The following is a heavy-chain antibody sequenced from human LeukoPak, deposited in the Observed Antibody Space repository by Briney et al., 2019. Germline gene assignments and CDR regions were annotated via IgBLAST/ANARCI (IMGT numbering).Heavy chain of an antibody. CDR2: ISGSGGST. J-gene: IGHJ5*02. V-gene: IGHV3-23*01. Sequence: GGSLRLSCAASGFTFINYAMTWVRQVPGKGLEWVSAISGSGGSTYYADSVKGRFTISRDNSKNTLYLQMNSLRAEDTAVYYCAKDGAPGSGITIFGVVIIRGIWLDPWGQGTLVTVSS. CDR1: GFTFINYA. CDR3: AKDGAPGSGITIFGVVIIRGIWLDP. D-gene: IGHD3-3*01.